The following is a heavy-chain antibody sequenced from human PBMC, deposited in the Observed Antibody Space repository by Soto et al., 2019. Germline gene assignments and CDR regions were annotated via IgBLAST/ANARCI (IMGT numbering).Heavy chain of an antibody. CDR2: IYHSANT. J-gene: IGHJ4*02. V-gene: IGHV4-30-2*01. Sequence: SETLSLTCAVSGGSISRGGYSWGWIRQPPGKGLEWIGYIYHSANTYYNPSLKSRVTISVDRSKNQFSLKLSSVTAADTAVYDCARVPDYGCQGTLVTVSA. CDR1: GGSISRGGYS. CDR3: ARVPDY.